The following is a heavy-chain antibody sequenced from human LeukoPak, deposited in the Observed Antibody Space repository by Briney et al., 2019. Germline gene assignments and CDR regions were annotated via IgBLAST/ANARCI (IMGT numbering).Heavy chain of an antibody. Sequence: PGRSLSLSCAASGFTFSNYGMHWVRQAPGKGLEWVAVIWYDGSNKYYADSVKGRFTISRDNSKNTLYLQTKSLRAEDTAVYYCAKDRDTAMEIDYWGQGTLVTVSS. D-gene: IGHD5-18*01. CDR1: GFTFSNYG. CDR2: IWYDGSNK. J-gene: IGHJ4*02. V-gene: IGHV3-33*06. CDR3: AKDRDTAMEIDY.